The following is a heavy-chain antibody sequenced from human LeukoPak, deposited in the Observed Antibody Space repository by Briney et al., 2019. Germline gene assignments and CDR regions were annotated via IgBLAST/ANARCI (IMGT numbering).Heavy chain of an antibody. Sequence: PSETLSLTCAVSGGSISSGGYSWSWIRQPPGKGLEWIGYIYYSGSTYYNPSLKSRVTISVDTSKNLFSLKLSSVTAADTAVYYCASLYGSGSYRDYWGQGTLVTVSS. V-gene: IGHV4-30-4*07. J-gene: IGHJ4*02. CDR2: IYYSGST. CDR1: GGSISSGGYS. CDR3: ASLYGSGSYRDY. D-gene: IGHD3-10*01.